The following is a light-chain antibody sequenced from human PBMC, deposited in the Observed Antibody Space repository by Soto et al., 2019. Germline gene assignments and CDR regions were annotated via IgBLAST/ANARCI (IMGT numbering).Light chain of an antibody. V-gene: IGKV3-15*01. J-gene: IGKJ1*01. CDR1: QSVSTS. Sequence: EIVMTQSPATLSVSPGERATLSCRASQSVSTSLAWYQQKPGQAPRLLLSGASTSATGVPARFSGSGSETEFTLSISLLQSEDFAVYYCQQYNNWCTFGQGTKVEIK. CDR3: QQYNNWCT. CDR2: GAS.